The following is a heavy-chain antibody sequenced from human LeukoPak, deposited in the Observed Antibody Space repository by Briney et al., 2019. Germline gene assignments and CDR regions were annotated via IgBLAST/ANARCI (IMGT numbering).Heavy chain of an antibody. J-gene: IGHJ5*02. CDR3: ARALAVAGTNWFDP. V-gene: IGHV3-74*01. D-gene: IGHD6-19*01. CDR1: GFTFSSYW. Sequence: GGSLRLSCAASGFTFSSYWMHWVRQAPGKGLVWVSRINSDGSSTSYADSVKGRFTISRDNARNTLYLQMNSLRAEDTAVYYCARALAVAGTNWFDPWGQGTLVTVSS. CDR2: INSDGSST.